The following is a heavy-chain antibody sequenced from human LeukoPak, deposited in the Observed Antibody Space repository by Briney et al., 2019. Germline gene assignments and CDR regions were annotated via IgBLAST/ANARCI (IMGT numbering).Heavy chain of an antibody. V-gene: IGHV3-23*01. Sequence: QPGGSLRLSCAASGFTFSSYGMHWVRQAPGKGLEWVSAISGSGDRTFYADSVKGRLTISRDNSKNTLYLQLNTVRAEDTALYYCARGGTNYYYMDVWGNGTTVTVSS. CDR3: ARGGTNYYYMDV. CDR2: ISGSGDRT. J-gene: IGHJ6*03. D-gene: IGHD3-10*01. CDR1: GFTFSSYG.